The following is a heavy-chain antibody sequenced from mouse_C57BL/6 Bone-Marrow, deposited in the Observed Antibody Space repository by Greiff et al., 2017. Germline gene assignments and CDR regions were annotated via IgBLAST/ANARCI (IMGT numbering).Heavy chain of an antibody. D-gene: IGHD1-1*01. CDR1: GFNIKDDY. J-gene: IGHJ1*03. Sequence: DVQLQESGAELVRPGASVKLSCTASGFNIKDDYMHWVKQRPEQGLEWIGWIDPENGDTEYASKFQGKATITADTSSNTAYLQLSSLTSEDTAVYYSTPYYYGSSYGYFDVWGTGTTVTVSS. V-gene: IGHV14-4*01. CDR3: TPYYYGSSYGYFDV. CDR2: IDPENGDT.